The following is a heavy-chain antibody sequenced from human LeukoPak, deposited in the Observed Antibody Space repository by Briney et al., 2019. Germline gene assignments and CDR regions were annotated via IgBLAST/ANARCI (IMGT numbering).Heavy chain of an antibody. J-gene: IGHJ4*02. CDR1: GFTVSRKY. CDR2: IYSTGDT. CDR3: ARDDYDSNGYYLFDC. Sequence: PGGPLRLSCAVSGFTVSRKYMSWVRQAPGKGLEWVSVIYSTGDTRYADSVKGRFTISRDNSKNTLYLQMNSLRAEDTAVYYCARDDYDSNGYYLFDCWGQGTLVTVSS. D-gene: IGHD3-22*01. V-gene: IGHV3-66*01.